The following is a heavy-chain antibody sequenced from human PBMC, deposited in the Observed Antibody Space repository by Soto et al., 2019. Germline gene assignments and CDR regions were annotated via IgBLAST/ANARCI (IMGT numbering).Heavy chain of an antibody. Sequence: ESLKISCKGSGYSFTSYWIGWVRQMPGKGLEWTGIIYPGDSDTRYSPSFQGQVTISADKSIGTAYLQWSSLKASDTAMYYCASSVSGYSSGWWYWGQGTLVTVSS. J-gene: IGHJ4*02. CDR2: IYPGDSDT. V-gene: IGHV5-51*01. CDR3: ASSVSGYSSGWWY. D-gene: IGHD6-19*01. CDR1: GYSFTSYW.